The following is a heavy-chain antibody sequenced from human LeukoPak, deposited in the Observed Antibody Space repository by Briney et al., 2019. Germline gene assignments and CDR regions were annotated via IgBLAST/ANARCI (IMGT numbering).Heavy chain of an antibody. V-gene: IGHV1-2*02. Sequence: ASVKVSCKASGYTFTGYYMHWVRQAPGQGLEWMGWINPNSGGTNYAQKFQGRVTMTRDTSISTAYMELSSLRSEDTAVYYCARVGEGRSAHVLRYFDWVFDYWGQGTLVTVSS. CDR1: GYTFTGYY. CDR2: INPNSGGT. J-gene: IGHJ4*02. D-gene: IGHD3-9*01. CDR3: ARVGEGRSAHVLRYFDWVFDY.